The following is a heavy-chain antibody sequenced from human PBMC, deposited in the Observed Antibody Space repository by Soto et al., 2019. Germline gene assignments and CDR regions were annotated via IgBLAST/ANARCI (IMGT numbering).Heavy chain of an antibody. CDR2: MNPNSGNT. V-gene: IGHV1-8*01. Sequence: QVQLVQSGAEVKKPGASVKVSCKASGYTFTSYDINWVRQATGQGLEWMGWMNPNSGNTGYAQKFQGRVTMTGNTSTSTAYMELSSLRAADTAVYYCAREHSSRWRVDCWGQRTLVTVSP. CDR1: GYTFTSYD. D-gene: IGHD6-13*01. J-gene: IGHJ4*02. CDR3: AREHSSRWRVDC.